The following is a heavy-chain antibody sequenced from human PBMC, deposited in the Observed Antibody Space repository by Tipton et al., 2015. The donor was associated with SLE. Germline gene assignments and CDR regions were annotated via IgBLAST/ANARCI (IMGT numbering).Heavy chain of an antibody. D-gene: IGHD5-18*01. Sequence: TLSLTCAVYGGSFSGYYWSWIRQPPGKGLEWIGEINHSGSTNYNPSLKSRVTTSVDTSKNQFSLKLSSVTAADTAVYYCARDSSGYNYWGQGTLVTVSS. CDR2: INHSGST. V-gene: IGHV4-34*01. CDR3: ARDSSGYNY. CDR1: GGSFSGYY. J-gene: IGHJ4*02.